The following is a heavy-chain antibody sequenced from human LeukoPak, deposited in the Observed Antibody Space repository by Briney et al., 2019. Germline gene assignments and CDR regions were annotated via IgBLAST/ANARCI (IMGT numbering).Heavy chain of an antibody. V-gene: IGHV3-20*04. CDR3: ARGLAAAGTSY. Sequence: PAGSLTLSCAASGFTFDDYGMSWVRQAPGKGLEWVSGINWNGGSTGYADSVKRRFTISRDNAKNSLYLQMNSLSGEDTALYYCARGLAAAGTSYWGQGTLVTVSS. D-gene: IGHD6-13*01. CDR1: GFTFDDYG. J-gene: IGHJ4*02. CDR2: INWNGGST.